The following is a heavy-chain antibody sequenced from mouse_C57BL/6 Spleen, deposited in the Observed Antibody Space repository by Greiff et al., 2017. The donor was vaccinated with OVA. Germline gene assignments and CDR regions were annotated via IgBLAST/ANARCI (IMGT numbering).Heavy chain of an antibody. CDR3: TIEDYGNSYVDY. V-gene: IGHV1-15*01. J-gene: IGHJ2*01. CDR2: IDPETGGT. D-gene: IGHD1-1*01. CDR1: GYTFTDYE. Sequence: VQLQQSGAELVRPGASVTLSCKASGYTFTDYEMHWVKQTPVHGLEWIGAIDPETGGTAYNQKFKGKAILTADKSSSTAYMELRSLTSEYSAVYYCTIEDYGNSYVDYWGQGTTLTVSS.